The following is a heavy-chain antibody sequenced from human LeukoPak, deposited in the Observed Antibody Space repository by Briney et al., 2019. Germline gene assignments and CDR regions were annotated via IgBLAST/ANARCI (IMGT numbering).Heavy chain of an antibody. J-gene: IGHJ4*02. D-gene: IGHD3-16*02. CDR1: GFTFSSYA. Sequence: PGGSLRLSCAASGFTFSSYAMSWVRQAPGKGLEWVSAISGSGGSTYYADSVKGRFIISRDNSKNTLYLQMNSLRAEDTAVYYCAKSEGLRLGELSLPIDYWGQGTLVTVSS. V-gene: IGHV3-23*01. CDR3: AKSEGLRLGELSLPIDY. CDR2: ISGSGGST.